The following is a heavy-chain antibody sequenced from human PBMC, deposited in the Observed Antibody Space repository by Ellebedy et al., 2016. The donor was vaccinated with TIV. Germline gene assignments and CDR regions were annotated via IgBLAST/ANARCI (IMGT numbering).Heavy chain of an antibody. CDR1: GFTVSSNY. CDR3: ASGIVGATRGALEY. D-gene: IGHD1-26*01. CDR2: IYSAGST. V-gene: IGHV3-53*01. J-gene: IGHJ4*02. Sequence: PGGSLRLSCAVSGFTVSSNYMSWVRQAPGKGLEWVSAIYSAGSTYYADSVKGRFTISRDNSKNTLSLQMNSLRAEDTAVYYCASGIVGATRGALEYWGQGTLVTVSS.